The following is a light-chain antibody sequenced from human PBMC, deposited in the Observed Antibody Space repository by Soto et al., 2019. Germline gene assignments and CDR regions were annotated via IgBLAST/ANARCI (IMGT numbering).Light chain of an antibody. J-gene: IGLJ1*01. CDR2: STS. V-gene: IGLV1-44*01. Sequence: QPVLTQPPSASGTPGQIVAISCSGSSSNIGSNTVTWYQQLPGTAPKLLIYSTSQRSSGVPGRFSGSKSGASASLSISELQSEDEADYYCAAWDDRLDVYVFGTGTKLTVL. CDR3: AAWDDRLDVYV. CDR1: SSNIGSNT.